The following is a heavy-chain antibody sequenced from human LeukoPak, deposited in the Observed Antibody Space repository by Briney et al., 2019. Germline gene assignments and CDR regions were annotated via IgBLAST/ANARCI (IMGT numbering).Heavy chain of an antibody. CDR2: ISSSSSTI. CDR1: GFTFSSYS. Sequence: PGRSMRLSCAASGFTFSSYSMNWVRQAPGKGLEWVSYISSSSSTIYYADSVKGRFTISRDNAKNSLYLQMNSLRAEDTAVYYCARDTAGASDYWGQGTLVTVSS. J-gene: IGHJ4*02. D-gene: IGHD1-26*01. V-gene: IGHV3-48*01. CDR3: ARDTAGASDY.